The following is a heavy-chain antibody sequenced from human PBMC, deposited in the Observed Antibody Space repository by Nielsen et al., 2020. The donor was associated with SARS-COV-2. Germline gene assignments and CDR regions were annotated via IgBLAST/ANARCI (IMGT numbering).Heavy chain of an antibody. CDR3: ARDAYYYGSGSYDY. CDR2: ISYDGSNK. D-gene: IGHD3-10*01. V-gene: IGHV3-30*04. J-gene: IGHJ4*02. Sequence: VRQAPGKGLEWVAVISYDGSNKYYADSVKGRFTISRDNSKNTLYLQMNSLRAEDTAVYYCARDAYYYGSGSYDYWGQGTLVTVSS.